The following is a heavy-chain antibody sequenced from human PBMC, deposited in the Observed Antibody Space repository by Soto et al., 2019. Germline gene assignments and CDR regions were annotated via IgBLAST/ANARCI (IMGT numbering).Heavy chain of an antibody. D-gene: IGHD1-20*01. CDR2: IIPILGIA. V-gene: IGHV1-69*02. CDR3: ARGVITGTTSEYYYYYYMDV. CDR1: RGTYSSKT. J-gene: IGHJ6*03. Sequence: SAKLTCKDSRGTYSSKTIWSARQATGQGLEWMGRIIPILGIANYAQKFQGRVTITADKSASTAYMELSSLRSEDTAVYYCARGVITGTTSEYYYYYYMDVWGKGTTRTGSS.